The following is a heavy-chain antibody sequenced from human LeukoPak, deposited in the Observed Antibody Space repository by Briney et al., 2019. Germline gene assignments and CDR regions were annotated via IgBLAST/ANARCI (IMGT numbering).Heavy chain of an antibody. V-gene: IGHV3-7*01. Sequence: PGGSLRLSCAASGFTFSSYWMTWVRQAPGKGLEWVASMDLTGSAKYYMDPVKGRFTISRDNAKNSLFLQMNSLRADDTAVYYCGRVRQGDADYWGQGTLVTVSS. CDR3: GRVRQGDADY. CDR2: MDLTGSAK. J-gene: IGHJ4*02. CDR1: GFTFSSYW. D-gene: IGHD1-26*01.